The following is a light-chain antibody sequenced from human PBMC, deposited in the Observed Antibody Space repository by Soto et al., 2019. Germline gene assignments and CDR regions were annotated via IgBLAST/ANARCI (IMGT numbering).Light chain of an antibody. Sequence: EIVLTQSPGTLSLSPGERATLSCMASQSVSSSYLAWYQQKPGQAPRLLIYGASTRATGIPARFSGSGSGTEFTLTISSLQSEDFAVYYCQQYNNWPWTFGQGTKVDI. CDR2: GAS. J-gene: IGKJ1*01. CDR1: QSVSSSY. CDR3: QQYNNWPWT. V-gene: IGKV3-15*01.